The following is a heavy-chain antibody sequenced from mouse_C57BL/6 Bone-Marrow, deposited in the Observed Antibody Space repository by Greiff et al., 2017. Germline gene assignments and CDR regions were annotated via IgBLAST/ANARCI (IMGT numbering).Heavy chain of an antibody. CDR2: IYPGSGST. J-gene: IGHJ1*03. D-gene: IGHD2-5*01. Sequence: QVQLKQPGAELVKPGASVTMSCKASGYTFTSYWITWVKQRPGQGLEWIGDIYPGSGSTNYNEKFKSKATLTVDTSSGTAYMQLSSLTSEASAVYYCARPYDSNYWYFDVWGTGTTVTVSS. CDR1: GYTFTSYW. CDR3: ARPYDSNYWYFDV. V-gene: IGHV1-55*01.